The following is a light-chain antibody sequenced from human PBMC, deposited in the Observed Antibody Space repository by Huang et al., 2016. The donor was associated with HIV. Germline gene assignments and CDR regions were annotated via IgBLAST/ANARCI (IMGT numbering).Light chain of an antibody. J-gene: IGKJ5*01. CDR1: QSISTY. CDR2: SAS. Sequence: IQMTQSPTSLSASVGDRVSIVCRASQSISTYLNWYQQKPGKAPKLLISSASTLHSGVPSRFSGSGSGTEFTLTIRGLQLDDFATYYRQQSYSALSSFGPGTRL. CDR3: QQSYSALSS. V-gene: IGKV1-39*01.